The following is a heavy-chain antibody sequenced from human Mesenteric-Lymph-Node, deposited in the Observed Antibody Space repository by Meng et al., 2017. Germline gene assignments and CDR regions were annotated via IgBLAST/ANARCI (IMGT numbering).Heavy chain of an antibody. J-gene: IGHJ4*02. CDR2: IYTSGST. V-gene: IGHV4-4*07. D-gene: IGHD3-22*01. CDR3: ARASYYYDSSGYYYAYYYDY. Sequence: SETLSLTCTVSGGSISSYYWSWIRQPAGKGLEGIGRIYTSGSTNYNPSLKSRVTMSVDTSKKQFSLKLSSVTAADTAVYYCARASYYYDSSGYYYAYYYDYWGQGTLVTVSS. CDR1: GGSISSYY.